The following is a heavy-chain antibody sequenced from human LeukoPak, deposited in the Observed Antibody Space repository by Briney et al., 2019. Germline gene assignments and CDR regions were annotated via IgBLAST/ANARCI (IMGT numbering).Heavy chain of an antibody. CDR3: ARGMAYYYGSGSYYNRGHNWFDP. D-gene: IGHD3-10*01. CDR1: GGSISDYY. V-gene: IGHV4-4*07. Sequence: SETLSLACTVSGGSISDYYWSWIRQPAGKGLEWIGRIYTSGSTIYSPSLKSRVTMSIDTSKNQFSLKLSSVTAADTAVYYCARGMAYYYGSGSYYNRGHNWFDPWGQGTLVTVSS. J-gene: IGHJ5*02. CDR2: IYTSGST.